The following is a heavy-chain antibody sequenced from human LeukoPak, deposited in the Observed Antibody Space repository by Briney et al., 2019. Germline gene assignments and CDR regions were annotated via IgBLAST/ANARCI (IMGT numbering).Heavy chain of an antibody. CDR2: ISAYSGDT. J-gene: IGHJ4*02. CDR1: GYTFTSYG. Sequence: GASVTVSCTASGYTFTSYGISWVRQAPGQGLEWMGWISAYSGDTNYAQKFQGRATMTTDTSTSTAYMELSSLRSEDTAVYYCARGGFYDNTFDYWGQGTLVTVSS. V-gene: IGHV1-18*01. D-gene: IGHD3-22*01. CDR3: ARGGFYDNTFDY.